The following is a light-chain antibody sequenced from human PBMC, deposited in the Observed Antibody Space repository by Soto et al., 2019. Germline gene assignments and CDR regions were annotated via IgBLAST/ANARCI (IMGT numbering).Light chain of an antibody. CDR1: SSDVGGYNY. V-gene: IGLV2-14*01. CDR2: DVS. Sequence: QSALTQPASVSGSPGQSITISCTGTSSDVGGYNYVSWYQQHPGKAPKLMNYDVSNRPSGVSNRFSGSKSGNTASLTISGLQAEDEADYYSSSYTSSSTYYVFGTGTKLTVL. J-gene: IGLJ1*01. CDR3: SSYTSSSTYYV.